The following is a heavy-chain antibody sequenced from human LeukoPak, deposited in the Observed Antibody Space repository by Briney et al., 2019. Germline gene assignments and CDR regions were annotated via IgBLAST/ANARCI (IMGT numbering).Heavy chain of an antibody. D-gene: IGHD6-19*01. CDR2: MNPNSGYT. Sequence: ASVKVSCKASGYAFTSLDINWVRQATGHGLEWMGWMNPNSGYTGSAQKFQGRLTMTRDTSISTAYMELTSLTSEDTAMYYCARVAGSADYWGQGTLVTVSS. CDR1: GYAFTSLD. CDR3: ARVAGSADY. J-gene: IGHJ4*02. V-gene: IGHV1-8*01.